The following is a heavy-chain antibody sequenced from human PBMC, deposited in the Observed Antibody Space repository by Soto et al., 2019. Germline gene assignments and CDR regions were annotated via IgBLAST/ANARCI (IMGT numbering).Heavy chain of an antibody. Sequence: VQLQQSGPGLVKPSQTLSLTCAISGDSVSSNHATWDWIRQSPSRGLEWLGRTYYRSKWYYDYALSAKSPITITPDTSNNQLSLQLTSVTPDETAVYYCVRLIGNSWLDSWGQGTLVTVSS. V-gene: IGHV6-1*01. CDR1: GDSVSSNHAT. CDR2: TYYRSKWYY. CDR3: VRLIGNSWLDS. J-gene: IGHJ5*01. D-gene: IGHD3-16*01.